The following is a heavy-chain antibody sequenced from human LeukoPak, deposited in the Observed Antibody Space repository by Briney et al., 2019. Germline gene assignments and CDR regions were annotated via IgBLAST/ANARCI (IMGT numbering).Heavy chain of an antibody. CDR1: GDSISSSIYY. V-gene: IGHV4-39*01. Sequence: SETLSLTCIVSGDSISSSIYYWGRIRQPRGKGLEWIGSIYYTGSTYYNPSLKSRVTISVDTSKNQFSLKLSSVTAADTAVYYCARGPYSSGWYGNGHIDYWGQGTLVTVSS. CDR3: ARGPYSSGWYGNGHIDY. CDR2: IYYTGST. J-gene: IGHJ4*02. D-gene: IGHD6-19*01.